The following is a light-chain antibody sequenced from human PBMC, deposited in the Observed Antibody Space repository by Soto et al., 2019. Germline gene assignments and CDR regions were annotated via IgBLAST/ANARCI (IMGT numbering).Light chain of an antibody. CDR3: CSYAVSPVV. J-gene: IGLJ2*01. CDR1: SSDVRTYKY. CDR2: DVT. V-gene: IGLV2-11*01. Sequence: QSALTQPRSVSGSPGQSVTISCTGTSSDVRTYKYVSWYQQHPGKAPKLMIYDVTNRPSGVPDRFSGSQSGNTASLTISGLQAEDEADYYCCSYAVSPVVFGGGTKVTVL.